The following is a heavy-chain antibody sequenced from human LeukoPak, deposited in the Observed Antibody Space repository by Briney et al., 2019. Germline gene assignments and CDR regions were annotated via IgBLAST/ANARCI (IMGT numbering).Heavy chain of an antibody. CDR3: ARHRDYYDT. D-gene: IGHD3-22*01. Sequence: SETLSLTCTVSGASMNNNFWTWIRQPPGKGLEWIGYIYSSGSANYNPSLKSRVIISGDTSKNQISLNLTSVTAADTAVYFCARHRDYYDTWGHGTLVTVSS. V-gene: IGHV4-59*08. J-gene: IGHJ4*01. CDR1: GASMNNNF. CDR2: IYSSGSA.